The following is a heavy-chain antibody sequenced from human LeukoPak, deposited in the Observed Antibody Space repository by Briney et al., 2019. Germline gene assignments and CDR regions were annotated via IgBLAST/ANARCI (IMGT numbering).Heavy chain of an antibody. CDR1: GASISSGAYH. Sequence: KPSGTLSLTCTVSGASISSGAYHWSWIRQPPGKGLEWIGYSGSTNYNPSLNGRVTISVDTSKNQFSLRLSSVTAADTAVYFCATYYAGRGGSGYWGQGTLVTVSS. D-gene: IGHD3-10*01. CDR2: SGST. J-gene: IGHJ4*02. CDR3: ATYYAGRGGSGY. V-gene: IGHV4-30-4*01.